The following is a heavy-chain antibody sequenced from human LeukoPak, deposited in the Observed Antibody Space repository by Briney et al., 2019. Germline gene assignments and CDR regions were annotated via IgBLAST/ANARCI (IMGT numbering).Heavy chain of an antibody. Sequence: GRSLRLSWAASGFNFNYYPVHWVRQAPGKGLVWVAFISDNGSLKYYADSVKGRFTISRDNSKNTLYLQMNSLRGDDTAVYYCARGRSGSSPVLDYYMDVWGKGTTVTVSS. CDR3: ARGRSGSSPVLDYYMDV. V-gene: IGHV3-30*14. J-gene: IGHJ6*03. CDR2: ISDNGSLK. D-gene: IGHD6-19*01. CDR1: GFNFNYYP.